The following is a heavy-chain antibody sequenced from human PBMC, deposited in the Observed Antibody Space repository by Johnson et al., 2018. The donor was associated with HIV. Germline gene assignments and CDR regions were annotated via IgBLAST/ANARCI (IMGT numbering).Heavy chain of an antibody. J-gene: IGHJ3*02. CDR2: ITYDGSNK. D-gene: IGHD5-18*01. Sequence: VRLVESGGGVVQPGRSLRLSWAASGFTFSSYAMHWVRQAPGKGLEGVAIITYDGSNKYYRDSVKGRFTISRDNSKNTLYLQMNSLRAEDTALYYCAKERAYIRTFDIWGQGTLVTVSS. CDR1: GFTFSSYA. CDR3: AKERAYIRTFDI. V-gene: IGHV3-30*04.